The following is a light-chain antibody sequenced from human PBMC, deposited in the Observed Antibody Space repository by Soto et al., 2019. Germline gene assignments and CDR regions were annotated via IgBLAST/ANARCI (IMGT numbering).Light chain of an antibody. V-gene: IGKV1-5*03. CDR3: QQLNSYPLT. Sequence: DIQMTRSPSTLSGSVGARVTITCRASQTISSWLAWYQQKPGKAPKLLIYKASTLKSGVPSRFSGSGSGTEFTLTISSLQPDDFATYYCQQLNSYPLTFGQGTRLEIK. J-gene: IGKJ5*01. CDR2: KAS. CDR1: QTISSW.